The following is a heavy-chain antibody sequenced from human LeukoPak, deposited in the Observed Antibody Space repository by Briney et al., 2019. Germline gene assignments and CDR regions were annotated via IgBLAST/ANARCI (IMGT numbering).Heavy chain of an antibody. Sequence: SVKVSCKASGGTFSSYAISWVRQAPGQGLEWMGGIIPIFGTANYAQKFQGRVTITADESTSTAYMELSSLRSEDTAVYYCARGPLRLGYCSGGSCYHFDYWGQGTLDTVSS. J-gene: IGHJ4*02. D-gene: IGHD2-15*01. CDR2: IIPIFGTA. V-gene: IGHV1-69*01. CDR1: GGTFSSYA. CDR3: ARGPLRLGYCSGGSCYHFDY.